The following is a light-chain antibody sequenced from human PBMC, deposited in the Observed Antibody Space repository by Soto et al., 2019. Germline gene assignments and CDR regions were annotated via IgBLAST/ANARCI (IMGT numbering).Light chain of an antibody. CDR2: DAS. V-gene: IGKV3-11*01. J-gene: IGKJ1*01. CDR3: QQRSNWPRT. CDR1: QSVSSY. Sequence: EIVLTQSPATLSLSPGERATLSCRASQSVSSYLAWYQQKPGQAPRLLIYDASNRATGIPARFSGSGSGTDFTLTISSQEPEDFAVYYCQQRSNWPRTFGQGTKVEIK.